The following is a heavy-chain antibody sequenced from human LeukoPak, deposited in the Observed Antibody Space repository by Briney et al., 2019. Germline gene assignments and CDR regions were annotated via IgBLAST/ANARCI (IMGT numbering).Heavy chain of an antibody. V-gene: IGHV3-49*04. CDR2: IRNKAFGGTT. CDR3: SSRDSTGPGFDY. Sequence: PGGSLRLPCTASGFTFGDYTMTWVRQAPGKGLEWVGFIRNKAFGGTTEYAASVKGRFTISRDDSKSIAYLQMNSLKTEDTALYYCSSRDSTGPGFDYWGQGTLVTVSS. J-gene: IGHJ4*02. CDR1: GFTFGDYT. D-gene: IGHD1-14*01.